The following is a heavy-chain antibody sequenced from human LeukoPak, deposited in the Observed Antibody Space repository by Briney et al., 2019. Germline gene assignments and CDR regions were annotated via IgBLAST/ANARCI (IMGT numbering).Heavy chain of an antibody. CDR2: IRSSSSTI. Sequence: GGSLRLSCAASGFTFSSYSMNWVRQAPGKGLEWVSYIRSSSSTIYYADSVKGRFTISTDNANNSLYLQMNSLRAEDTAVYYCARGGLVVRGVIKYYPTWVDPWGQGTLVTVSS. J-gene: IGHJ5*02. CDR3: ARGGLVVRGVIKYYPTWVDP. D-gene: IGHD3-10*01. V-gene: IGHV3-48*01. CDR1: GFTFSSYS.